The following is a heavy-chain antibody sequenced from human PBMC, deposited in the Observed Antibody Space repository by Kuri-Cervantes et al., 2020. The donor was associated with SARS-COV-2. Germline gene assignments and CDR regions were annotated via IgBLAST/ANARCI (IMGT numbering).Heavy chain of an antibody. V-gene: IGHV3-11*04. J-gene: IGHJ3*02. CDR3: ARAQLGAVGAFDI. D-gene: IGHD3-16*01. CDR2: ISSSGSTI. CDR1: GFTFSDYY. Sequence: GESLKISCAASGFTFSDYYMSWIRQAPGKGLEWVSYISSSGSTIYYADSVKGRFTVSRDNAENSLYLQLNTVRAEDTAVYYCARAQLGAVGAFDIWGQGAMVTVSS.